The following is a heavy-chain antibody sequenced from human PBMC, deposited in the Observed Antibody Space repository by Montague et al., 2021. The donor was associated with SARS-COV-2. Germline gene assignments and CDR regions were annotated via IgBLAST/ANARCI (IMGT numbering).Heavy chain of an antibody. D-gene: IGHD3-3*01. Sequence: SLRLSCAASGFTFSSYSMNWVRQAPGKGLEWVSFISTSSSTIYYADSVKGRFTISRDNAKNSLYLQMNSLRDEDTAVYYCARDGGTITIFGVLSMLRYFDHWGQGTLVTVSS. CDR3: ARDGGTITIFGVLSMLRYFDH. J-gene: IGHJ4*02. CDR2: ISTSSSTI. V-gene: IGHV3-48*02. CDR1: GFTFSSYS.